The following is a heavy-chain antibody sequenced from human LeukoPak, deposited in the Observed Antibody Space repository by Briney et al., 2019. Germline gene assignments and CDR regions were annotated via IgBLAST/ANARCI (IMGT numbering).Heavy chain of an antibody. Sequence: GGSLRLSCAASGFTFSNYGMYWVRQAPGKGLEWVAATSHDEGNKYYADSVKGRFTISRDNSRNTLYLEVNSLRTDDTAVYYCARGPGLAMGKGYFDYCGQGTLVTVSS. V-gene: IGHV3-30*03. CDR1: GFTFSNYG. CDR2: TSHDEGNK. CDR3: ARGPGLAMGKGYFDY. J-gene: IGHJ4*02. D-gene: IGHD5-18*01.